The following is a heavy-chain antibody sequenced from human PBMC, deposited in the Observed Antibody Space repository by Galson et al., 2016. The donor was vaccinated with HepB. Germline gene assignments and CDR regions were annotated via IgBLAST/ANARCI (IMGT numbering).Heavy chain of an antibody. D-gene: IGHD6-19*01. CDR3: AKDLKSNSGWSPIDY. CDR2: ISWNSGTI. Sequence: SLRLSCAASGFTFANYAMHWVRQAPGKGLEWVSGISWNSGTIDYADSVKGRFTITRDNAKNSLYLQMNSLRLEDTALYYCAKDLKSNSGWSPIDYWGQGILVTVS. J-gene: IGHJ4*02. CDR1: GFTFANYA. V-gene: IGHV3-9*01.